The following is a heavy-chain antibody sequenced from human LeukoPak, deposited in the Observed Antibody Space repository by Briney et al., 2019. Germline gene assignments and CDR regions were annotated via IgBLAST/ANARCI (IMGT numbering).Heavy chain of an antibody. CDR1: GFTFSSYS. D-gene: IGHD3-10*01. J-gene: IGHJ5*02. CDR3: AKEHYYGSGSSGGDP. CDR2: ISGSGGST. V-gene: IGHV3-23*01. Sequence: GGSLRLSCAASGFTFSSYSMNWVRQAPGKGLEWVSAISGSGGSTYYADSVKGRFTISRDNSKNTLYLQMNSLRAEDTAVYYCAKEHYYGSGSSGGDPWGQGTLVTVSS.